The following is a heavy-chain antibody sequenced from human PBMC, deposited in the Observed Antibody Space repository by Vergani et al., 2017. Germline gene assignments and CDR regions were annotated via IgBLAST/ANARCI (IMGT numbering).Heavy chain of an antibody. CDR3: ARSSWWELRKAFDP. J-gene: IGHJ5*02. D-gene: IGHD1-26*01. Sequence: QVQLQQWGAGLLKPSETLSLTCAVYGGSFSGYYWSWIRQPPGKGLEWIGEINHSGSTNYNPSLKSRVTISVDTSKNQFPLKLSSVTAADTAVYYCARSSWWELRKAFDPWGQGTLVTVSS. V-gene: IGHV4-34*01. CDR1: GGSFSGYY. CDR2: INHSGST.